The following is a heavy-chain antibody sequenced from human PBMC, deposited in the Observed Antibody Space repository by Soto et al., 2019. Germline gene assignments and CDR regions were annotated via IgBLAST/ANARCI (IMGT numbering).Heavy chain of an antibody. Sequence: GGSLRLSCAASGFTFSDYYMSWIRQAPGKGLEWVSYISSSGSTIYYADSVKGRFTISRDNAKNSLYLQMNSLRAEDTAVYYCARVSPKELEPNLYYFDYWGQGTLVTVSS. V-gene: IGHV3-11*01. CDR3: ARVSPKELEPNLYYFDY. CDR2: ISSSGSTI. J-gene: IGHJ4*02. D-gene: IGHD1-1*01. CDR1: GFTFSDYY.